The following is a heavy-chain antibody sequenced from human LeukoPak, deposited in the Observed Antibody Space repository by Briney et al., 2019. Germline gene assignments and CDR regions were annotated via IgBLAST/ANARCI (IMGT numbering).Heavy chain of an antibody. J-gene: IGHJ4*02. V-gene: IGHV3-23*01. Sequence: GGSLRLSCAASGFTFSSYAMSWVRQAPGKGLEWVSAISGTSITTYYADSVKGRFTIPRDNSKNTLYVQMNILRAEDTAIYYCVKGPSNDFWSGHYYFDYWGQGTLVTVSS. D-gene: IGHD3-3*01. CDR2: ISGTSITT. CDR3: VKGPSNDFWSGHYYFDY. CDR1: GFTFSSYA.